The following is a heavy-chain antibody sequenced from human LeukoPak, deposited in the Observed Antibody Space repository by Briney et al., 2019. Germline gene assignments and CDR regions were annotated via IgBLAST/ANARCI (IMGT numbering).Heavy chain of an antibody. CDR1: GGSMSSYF. Sequence: SETLSLTCTVSGGSMSSYFWSWIRQPPGKGLEWIGYIYYSGSTNKNPSLKSRVTMSVESTNNQFSLKLNSVTAADTAVYYCARGYSTGSKRFSLYYYMDVWGKGTTASVSS. V-gene: IGHV4-59*01. CDR3: ARGYSTGSKRFSLYYYMDV. D-gene: IGHD6-19*01. J-gene: IGHJ6*03. CDR2: IYYSGST.